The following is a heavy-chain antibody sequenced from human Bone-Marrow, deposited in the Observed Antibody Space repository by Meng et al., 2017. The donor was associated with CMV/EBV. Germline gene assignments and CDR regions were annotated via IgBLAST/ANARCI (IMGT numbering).Heavy chain of an antibody. CDR2: ISSSSSYI. CDR3: ARTIGDIVVVPAAMEVYYYYGMDV. Sequence: GRSLRLSCAASGFTFSSYSMNWVRQAPGKGLEWVSSISSSSSYIYYADSVKGRFTISRDNAKNSLYLQMNSLRAEDMAVYYCARTIGDIVVVPAAMEVYYYYGMDVWGQGTTVTVSS. J-gene: IGHJ6*02. D-gene: IGHD2-2*01. CDR1: GFTFSSYS. V-gene: IGHV3-21*01.